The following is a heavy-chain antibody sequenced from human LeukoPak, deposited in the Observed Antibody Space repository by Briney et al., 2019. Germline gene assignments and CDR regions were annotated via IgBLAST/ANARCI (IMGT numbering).Heavy chain of an antibody. D-gene: IGHD1-26*01. CDR1: GGSISSYY. V-gene: IGHV4-4*07. Sequence: PSETLSLTCTVSGGSISSYYWSWIRQPAGKGLEWIGRIYTSGSTNYNPSLKSRVTMSVDRSKNLFSLKLISVTAADTAVYYCAIRVGASWDLWPYYFDYWGQGTLVTVSS. CDR3: AIRVGASWDLWPYYFDY. CDR2: IYTSGST. J-gene: IGHJ4*02.